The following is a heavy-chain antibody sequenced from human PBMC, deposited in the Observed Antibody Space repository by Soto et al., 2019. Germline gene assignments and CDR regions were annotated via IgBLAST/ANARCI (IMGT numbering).Heavy chain of an antibody. D-gene: IGHD3-3*01. V-gene: IGHV3-7*01. J-gene: IGHJ5*01. CDR2: RNKDEGEK. CDR3: ARDSGSGDEYYVFCSGYYAWWGSNWFDS. CDR1: GFTISSYW. Sequence: AETLTLTCTASGFTISSYWMSWIRQPPGKGLEWVANRNKDEGEKYCVESVKGRFTISRDDSKNSLYLQMNSLRAEDTAVYYCARDSGSGDEYYVFCSGYYAWWGSNWFDSWGQGTLVTVSS.